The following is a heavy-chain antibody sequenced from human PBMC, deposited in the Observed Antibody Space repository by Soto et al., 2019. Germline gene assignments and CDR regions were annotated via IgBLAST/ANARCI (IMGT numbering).Heavy chain of an antibody. J-gene: IGHJ4*02. Sequence: SETLSLTCTVSGDSISSSYWSWIRQSPGKGLEWIGYIYYSGSTNYNPSLKSRVTISVDTSKNQFSLKLTSVTAADTAVYYCARDKITGLFDSWGQGTLVTV. V-gene: IGHV4-59*12. CDR3: ARDKITGLFDS. CDR2: IYYSGST. CDR1: GDSISSSY. D-gene: IGHD2-8*02.